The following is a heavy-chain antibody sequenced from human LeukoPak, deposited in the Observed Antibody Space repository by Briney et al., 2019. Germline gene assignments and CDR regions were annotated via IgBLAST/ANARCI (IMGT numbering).Heavy chain of an antibody. CDR1: GFTVSSNY. CDR2: IYSGGST. CDR3: ARGVPYYYDSSGYYSPFDY. V-gene: IGHV3-53*01. D-gene: IGHD3-22*01. Sequence: GGSLRLSCAASGFTVSSNYMSWVRQAPGKGLEWVSVIYSGGSTYYADSVKGRFTISRDNSKNTLYLQMNSLRAEDTAVYYCARGVPYYYDSSGYYSPFDYWGQGTLVTVSS. J-gene: IGHJ4*02.